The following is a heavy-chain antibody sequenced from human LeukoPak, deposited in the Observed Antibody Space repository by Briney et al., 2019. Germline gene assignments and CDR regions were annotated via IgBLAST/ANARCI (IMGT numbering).Heavy chain of an antibody. Sequence: GGSLRLSCAAPGFTFSSYGMHWVRQAPGKGLEWVAVIWYDGSNKYYADSVKGRFTISRDNSKNTLYLQMNSLRAEDTAVYYCAREREMATISDGMDVWGQGTTVTVSS. V-gene: IGHV3-33*08. CDR1: GFTFSSYG. D-gene: IGHD5-24*01. J-gene: IGHJ6*02. CDR3: AREREMATISDGMDV. CDR2: IWYDGSNK.